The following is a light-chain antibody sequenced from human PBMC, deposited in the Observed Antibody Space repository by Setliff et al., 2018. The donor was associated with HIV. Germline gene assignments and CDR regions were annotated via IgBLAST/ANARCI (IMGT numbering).Light chain of an antibody. J-gene: IGLJ3*02. CDR2: GNI. CDR1: SSNIGTGYD. CDR3: QSYDSGLSGSPV. Sequence: QSVLTQPPSVSGAPGRRVTVSCTGSSSNIGTGYDVHWYQQLPGKAPKLLIYGNINRPSGVPDRFSGSKSGTSASLAIAGLQAEDEAEYYCQSYDSGLSGSPVFGGGTKATVL. V-gene: IGLV1-40*01.